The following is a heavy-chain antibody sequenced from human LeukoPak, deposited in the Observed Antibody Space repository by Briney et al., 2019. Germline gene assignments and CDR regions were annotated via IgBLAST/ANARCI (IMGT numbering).Heavy chain of an antibody. CDR3: TRRYNYDSSGYYYVRDAFDI. CDR2: IRSKAYGGTT. D-gene: IGHD3-22*01. V-gene: IGHV3-49*04. Sequence: GGSLRLSCTASGFTLGDYAMSWVRQAPGKGLEWVGFIRSKAYGGTTKNAASVKGRFTISRDDSRSIAYLQMNSLKTEDTAVYYCTRRYNYDSSGYYYVRDAFDIWGQGTMVTVSS. J-gene: IGHJ3*02. CDR1: GFTLGDYA.